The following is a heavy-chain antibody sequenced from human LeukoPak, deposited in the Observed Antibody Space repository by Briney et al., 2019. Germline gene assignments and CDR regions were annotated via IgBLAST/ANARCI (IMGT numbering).Heavy chain of an antibody. J-gene: IGHJ3*02. CDR2: ISGSGGST. V-gene: IGHV3-23*01. CDR1: GFTFSSYA. CDR3: AKTEGYCSGGSCYLDAFDI. D-gene: IGHD2-15*01. Sequence: GGPLRLSCAASGFTFSSYAMSWVRQAPGKGLEWVSAISGSGGSTNYADSVKGRFTISRDNSKNTLYLQMNSLRAEDTAVYYCAKTEGYCSGGSCYLDAFDIWGQGTMVTVSS.